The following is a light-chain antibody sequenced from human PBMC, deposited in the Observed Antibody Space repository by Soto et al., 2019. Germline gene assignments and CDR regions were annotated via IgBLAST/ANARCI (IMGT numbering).Light chain of an antibody. CDR1: QSVNRN. CDR3: QQYNSWTSIT. V-gene: IGKV3-15*01. CDR2: AAS. J-gene: IGKJ5*01. Sequence: EILLTQSPATLSVSPGERATLSCRSSQSVNRNLGWYQQKPGQAPRLLIFAASTRAPGIPDRFSGSGSGTEFTLTISGLQSEDFAVYYCQQYNSWTSITFGQGTRLEVK.